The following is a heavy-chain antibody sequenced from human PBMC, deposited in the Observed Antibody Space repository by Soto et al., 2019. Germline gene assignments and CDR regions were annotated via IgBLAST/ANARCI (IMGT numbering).Heavy chain of an antibody. CDR1: GYTFSNYY. J-gene: IGHJ4*02. CDR3: ARDRDGYNGAFDY. CDR2: INPSGGST. D-gene: IGHD5-12*01. Sequence: ASVKVSCKASGYTFSNYYMHWVRQAPGQGLEWMGIINPSGGSTSYGQKFQGRVTMTRDTSTSTVYMELSTLRSEDSAVYYCARDRDGYNGAFDYWGQGTLVTVSS. V-gene: IGHV1-46*03.